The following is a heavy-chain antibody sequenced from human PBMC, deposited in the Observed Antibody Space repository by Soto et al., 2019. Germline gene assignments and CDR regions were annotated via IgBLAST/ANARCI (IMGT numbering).Heavy chain of an antibody. CDR1: GYTFTGYY. J-gene: IGHJ6*02. Sequence: GASVKVSCKASGYTFTGYYMHWVRQAPGQGLEWMGWINPNSGGTNYADSVKGRLTISRDNAKNSLYLQMNSLRAEDTAVYYCATDGAAGAVMGVWGQGTTVTVSS. V-gene: IGHV1-2*02. CDR3: ATDGAAGAVMGV. D-gene: IGHD6-13*01. CDR2: INPNSGGT.